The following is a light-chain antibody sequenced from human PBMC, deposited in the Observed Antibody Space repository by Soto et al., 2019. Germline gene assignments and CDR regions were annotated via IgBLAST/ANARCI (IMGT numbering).Light chain of an antibody. Sequence: QSVLTQSPSASASPGQSVTISCTGSSGDVGAYNYVSWYQQHPGKAPKLIIYEVNKRPSGVPDRFSGSKSGITASLAITGLQAEDEADYYCQAYDYSLTAMVFGGGTKLTVL. V-gene: IGLV2-8*01. J-gene: IGLJ3*02. CDR1: SGDVGAYNY. CDR3: QAYDYSLTAMV. CDR2: EVN.